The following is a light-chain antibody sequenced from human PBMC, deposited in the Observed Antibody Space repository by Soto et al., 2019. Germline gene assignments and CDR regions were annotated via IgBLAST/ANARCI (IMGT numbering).Light chain of an antibody. CDR1: SSDVGGYNY. CDR2: EVR. Sequence: QSALTQPASVSGSPGQSITISCTGTSSDVGGYNYVSWYQQHPGTAPKLMIYEVRNRPSGLSNRFSGSKSGNPDSLTISGLQAEDEADYYCSSYTSSSSLYVFGTGTKVTVL. V-gene: IGLV2-14*01. J-gene: IGLJ1*01. CDR3: SSYTSSSSLYV.